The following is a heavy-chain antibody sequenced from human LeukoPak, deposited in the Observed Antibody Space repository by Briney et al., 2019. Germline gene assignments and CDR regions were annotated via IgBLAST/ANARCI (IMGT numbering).Heavy chain of an antibody. CDR3: ARDRVGLSYFDY. CDR2: IYSGGDI. J-gene: IGHJ4*02. V-gene: IGHV3-53*01. D-gene: IGHD3-16*01. Sequence: PGGSLRLSCAASGFTVSSSYMSWVRQAPGKGLEWVSVIYSGGDIYYAGSVKGRFTISRDNSKNTLYLQMNSLRAEDTAVYYCARDRVGLSYFDYWGQGILVTVSS. CDR1: GFTVSSSY.